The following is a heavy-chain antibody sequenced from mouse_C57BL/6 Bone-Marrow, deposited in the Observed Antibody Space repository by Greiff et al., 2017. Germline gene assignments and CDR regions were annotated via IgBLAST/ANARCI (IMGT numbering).Heavy chain of an antibody. CDR1: GYTFTSYW. CDR3: TGSRTDGNYVSPYYFDY. D-gene: IGHD2-1*01. J-gene: IGHJ2*01. V-gene: IGHV1-61*01. Sequence: VQLQQPGAELVRPGSSVKLSCKASGYTFTSYWMDWVKQRPGQGLEWIGNIYPSDSETHYNQKFQGKATLTVDKSSSTAYMQLSSLTSEDSAVCNCTGSRTDGNYVSPYYFDYWGQGATLTVSS. CDR2: IYPSDSET.